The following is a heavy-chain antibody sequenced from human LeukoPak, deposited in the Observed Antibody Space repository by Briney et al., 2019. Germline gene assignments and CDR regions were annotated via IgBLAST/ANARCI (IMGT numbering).Heavy chain of an antibody. D-gene: IGHD4-23*01. CDR1: GFTFSNYA. CDR3: ARDGHGGNSPPAFDI. V-gene: IGHV3-23*01. J-gene: IGHJ3*02. Sequence: GGSLRLSCAASGFTFSNYAMSWVRQAPGKGLEWVSSISGNGGISGIPTSTYYADSVKGRFTNSSDNSKNTLSLQMNSLRAEDTAVYYCARDGHGGNSPPAFDIWGQGTMVTVSS. CDR2: ISGNGGISGIPTST.